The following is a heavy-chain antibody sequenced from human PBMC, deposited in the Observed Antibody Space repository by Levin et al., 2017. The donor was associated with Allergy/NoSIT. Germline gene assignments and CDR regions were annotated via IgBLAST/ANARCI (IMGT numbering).Heavy chain of an antibody. CDR2: VDYDGTKE. J-gene: IGHJ4*02. D-gene: IGHD6-19*01. Sequence: GGSLRLSCAASGFTVSSHGMHWVRQAPGKGLEWVAAVDYDGTKEYYAASVKGRFTISRDFSKNTFYLQMNSLRAEDTAVYFCARDAQSWLYDYWGQGTLVTVSS. V-gene: IGHV3-33*03. CDR3: ARDAQSWLYDY. CDR1: GFTVSSHG.